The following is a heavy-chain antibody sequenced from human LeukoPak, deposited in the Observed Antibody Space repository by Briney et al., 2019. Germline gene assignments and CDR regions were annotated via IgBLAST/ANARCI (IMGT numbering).Heavy chain of an antibody. CDR2: IYGGGTT. V-gene: IGHV3-53*01. Sequence: GGSLRLSCAASGFTVSSNYMSWVRQPPGRGLEWVSIIYGGGTTYYADSVKGRFTISSDNSKNTLYLRMNSLRADDTAVYYCARGPEGSSWLYTWFDPWGQGTLVTVSS. D-gene: IGHD6-13*01. J-gene: IGHJ5*02. CDR1: GFTVSSNY. CDR3: ARGPEGSSWLYTWFDP.